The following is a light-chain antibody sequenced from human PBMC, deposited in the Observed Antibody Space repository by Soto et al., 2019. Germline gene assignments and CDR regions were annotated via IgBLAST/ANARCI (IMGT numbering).Light chain of an antibody. Sequence: QSALTQPASVSGSPGQSITISCTGTSSDVGGYNYVSWYQQHPGKDPKLRIYDVINRPSGVSNRFSGSKSGNTASLTSSGLQADDEAYYYCSSYTSSSTLEVFGGGTKLTVL. V-gene: IGLV2-14*01. CDR1: SSDVGGYNY. CDR2: DVI. J-gene: IGLJ3*02. CDR3: SSYTSSSTLEV.